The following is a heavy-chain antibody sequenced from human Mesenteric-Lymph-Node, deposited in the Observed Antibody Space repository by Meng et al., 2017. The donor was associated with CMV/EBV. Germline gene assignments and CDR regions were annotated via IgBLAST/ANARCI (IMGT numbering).Heavy chain of an antibody. J-gene: IGHJ4*02. D-gene: IGHD3-22*01. CDR1: ISGGGYY. CDR2: IYHSGST. V-gene: IGHV4-31*02. CDR3: ARAPRDYDFSGGTMYYFDY. Sequence: ISGGGYYWSWIRQHPGKGLEWIGYIYHSGSTYYSPSLKSRVTISVDTSKNQISLKLSSVTAADKAVYYCARAPRDYDFSGGTMYYFDYWGQGTLVTVSS.